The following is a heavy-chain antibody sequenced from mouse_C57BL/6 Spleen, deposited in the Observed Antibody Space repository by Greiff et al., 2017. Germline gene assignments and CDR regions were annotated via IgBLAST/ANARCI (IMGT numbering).Heavy chain of an antibody. CDR1: GYTFTDYY. J-gene: IGHJ3*01. D-gene: IGHD1-1*01. Sequence: QVQLQQSGAELVRPGASVKLSCKASGYTFTDYYINWVKQRPGQGLEWVARIYPGSGNTYYNEKFKGKATLTAEKSSSTAYMQLSSLTSEDSAVYFCAKRDGSSPFAYWGQGTLVTVSA. V-gene: IGHV1-76*01. CDR2: IYPGSGNT. CDR3: AKRDGSSPFAY.